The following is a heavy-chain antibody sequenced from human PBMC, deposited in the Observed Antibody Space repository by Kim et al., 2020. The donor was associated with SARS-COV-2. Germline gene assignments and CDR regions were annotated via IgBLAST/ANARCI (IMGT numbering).Heavy chain of an antibody. CDR1: GFTFSNAW. CDR3: TTGPNLPLLWWTVGYYFDY. Sequence: GGSLRLSCAASGFTFSNAWMSWVRQAPGKGLEWVGRIKSKTDGGTTDYAAPVKGRFTISRDDSKNTLYLQMNSLKTEDTAVYYCTTGPNLPLLWWTVGYYFDYWGQGTLVTVSS. J-gene: IGHJ4*02. CDR2: IKSKTDGGTT. D-gene: IGHD2-21*01. V-gene: IGHV3-15*01.